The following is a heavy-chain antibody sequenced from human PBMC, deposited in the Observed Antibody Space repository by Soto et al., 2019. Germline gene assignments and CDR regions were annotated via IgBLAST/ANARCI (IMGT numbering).Heavy chain of an antibody. CDR3: AKGYCSGGSCRRASDY. V-gene: IGHV3-23*01. CDR2: ISGSGGST. D-gene: IGHD2-15*01. CDR1: GFTFSSYA. Sequence: GGSLRLSCAASGFTFSSYAMSWVRQAPGKGLEWVSVISGSGGSTYYADSVKGRFTISRDNSRNTLDLQMNSLRAEDTAVYYCAKGYCSGGSCRRASDYWGQGTLVTVSS. J-gene: IGHJ4*02.